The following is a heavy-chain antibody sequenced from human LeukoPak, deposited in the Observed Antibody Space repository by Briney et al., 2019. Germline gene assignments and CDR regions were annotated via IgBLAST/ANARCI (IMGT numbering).Heavy chain of an antibody. CDR2: IRYDGSNK. D-gene: IGHD3-10*01. V-gene: IGHV3-30*02. J-gene: IGHJ4*02. CDR1: GFTISSYG. Sequence: GGSLRLSCAASGFTISSYGMHWVRQAPGKGLEWVAFIRYDGSNKYYADSVKGRFTISRDNSKNTLYLQMNSLRAEDTAVYYCARDGSGSYYNNENTYFDYWGQGTLVTVSS. CDR3: ARDGSGSYYNNENTYFDY.